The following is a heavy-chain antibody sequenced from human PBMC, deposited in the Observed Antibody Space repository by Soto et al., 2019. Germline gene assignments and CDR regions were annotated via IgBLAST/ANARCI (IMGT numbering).Heavy chain of an antibody. D-gene: IGHD1-1*01. Sequence: QVHLVQSGAEVKKPGASVKFSCKASGYTFTSYGITWVRQAPGQGLEGMGWISAHNGKTDYAQKLQGRVIVTRDTSTSTAYMELRSLRSDDTAVYYCARGRYGDYWGQGALVTVSS. CDR1: GYTFTSYG. V-gene: IGHV1-18*01. CDR3: ARGRYGDY. J-gene: IGHJ4*02. CDR2: ISAHNGKT.